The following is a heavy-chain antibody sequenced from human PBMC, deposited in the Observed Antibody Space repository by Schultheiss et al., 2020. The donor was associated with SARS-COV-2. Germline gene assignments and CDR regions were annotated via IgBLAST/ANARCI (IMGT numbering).Heavy chain of an antibody. CDR2: IWYDGSNK. J-gene: IGHJ2*01. CDR3: AREGPRLGISWYFDL. V-gene: IGHV3-33*08. CDR1: GFTFSSYA. Sequence: GESLKISCAASGFTFSSYAMSWVRQAPGKGLEWVAVIWYDGSNKYYADSVKGRFTISRDNSKNTLYLQMNSLRAEDTAVYYCAREGPRLGISWYFDLWGRGTLVTVSS. D-gene: IGHD7-27*01.